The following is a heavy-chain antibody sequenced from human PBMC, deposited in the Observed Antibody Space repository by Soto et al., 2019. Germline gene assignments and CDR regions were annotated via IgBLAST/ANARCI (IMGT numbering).Heavy chain of an antibody. V-gene: IGHV3-7*01. CDR1: GFTFSSYW. CDR3: ASCSGGSCPTSPFDY. D-gene: IGHD2-15*01. J-gene: IGHJ4*02. Sequence: EVQLVESGGGLVQPGGSLRLSCAASGFTFSSYWMSWVRQAPGKGLEWVANIKQDGSEKYYVDSVKGRFTISRDNAKNSLYLQMNSLRAEDTAVYYCASCSGGSCPTSPFDYWGQGTLVTVSS. CDR2: IKQDGSEK.